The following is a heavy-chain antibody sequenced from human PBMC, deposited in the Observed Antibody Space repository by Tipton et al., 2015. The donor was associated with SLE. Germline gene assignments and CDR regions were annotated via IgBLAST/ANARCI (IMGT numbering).Heavy chain of an antibody. CDR2: ISSNGGST. V-gene: IGHV3-64D*06. CDR3: VKGRNWVWGFFGL. Sequence: SLRLSCSASGFTFSSYAMHWVRQAPGKGLEYVSAISSNGGSTYYADSVKGRFTISRNNSKNTLYLQMSSLRAEDTAVYYCVKGRNWVWGFFGLWGQGTLVTVSS. CDR1: GFTFSSYA. D-gene: IGHD3-16*01. J-gene: IGHJ4*02.